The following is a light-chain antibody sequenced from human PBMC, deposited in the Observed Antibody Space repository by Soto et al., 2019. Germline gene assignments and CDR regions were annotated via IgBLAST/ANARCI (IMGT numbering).Light chain of an antibody. CDR2: VNSDGSH. CDR3: QTWATGINWV. Sequence: QAVVTQSPSASASLGASVKLTCTLSSGHSSYAIAWHQQRPEKGPRYLMRVNSDGSHNKGDGIPDRFSGSSSGAERYLTISSLQSEDEADYYCQTWATGINWVFGGGTKLTVL. CDR1: SGHSSYA. J-gene: IGLJ3*02. V-gene: IGLV4-69*01.